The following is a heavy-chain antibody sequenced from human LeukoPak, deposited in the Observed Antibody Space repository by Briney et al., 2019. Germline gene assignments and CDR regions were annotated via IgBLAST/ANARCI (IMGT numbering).Heavy chain of an antibody. D-gene: IGHD3-22*01. CDR1: GYSFTSYW. CDR3: ARHHDYDSSGYPLDFDY. V-gene: IGHV5-51*01. Sequence: GESLQISCKGSGYSFTSYWIGWVRQMPGKGLEWMGIIYPGDSDTRYSPSFQGQVTISADKSISTAYLQWSSLKASDTAMYYCARHHDYDSSGYPLDFDYWGQGTLVTVSS. J-gene: IGHJ4*02. CDR2: IYPGDSDT.